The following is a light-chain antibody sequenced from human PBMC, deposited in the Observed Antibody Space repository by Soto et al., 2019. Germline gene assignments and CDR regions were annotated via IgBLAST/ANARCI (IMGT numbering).Light chain of an antibody. V-gene: IGLV2-14*01. CDR1: SSDVGGYNY. CDR3: SSYTSSSTYV. Sequence: QSVLTKPASVSGSPGQSITISCTGTSSDVGGYNYVSWYQQHPGKAPKLMIYDVSDRPSGVSNRFSGSKSSNTASLTISGLQAEDEADYYCSSYTSSSTYVFGTGTKVTVL. J-gene: IGLJ1*01. CDR2: DVS.